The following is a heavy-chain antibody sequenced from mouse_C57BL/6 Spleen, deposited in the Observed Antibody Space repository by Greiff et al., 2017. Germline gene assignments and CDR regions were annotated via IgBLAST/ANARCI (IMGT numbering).Heavy chain of an antibody. J-gene: IGHJ2*01. CDR2: IDPSDSYT. CDR3: ARGGTPYYFDY. Sequence: QVQLQQPGAELVKPGASVKLSCKASGYTFTSYWMQWVKQRPGQGLEWIGEIDPSDSYTNYNQKFKGKATLPVDTSSSTAYMQLSSLTSEDSAVYYCARGGTPYYFDYWGQGTTLTVSS. CDR1: GYTFTSYW. D-gene: IGHD3-1*01. V-gene: IGHV1-50*01.